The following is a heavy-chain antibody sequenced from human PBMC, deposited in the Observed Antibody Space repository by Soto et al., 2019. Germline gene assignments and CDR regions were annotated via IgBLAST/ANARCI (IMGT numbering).Heavy chain of an antibody. CDR3: ARERDRAIGFDY. J-gene: IGHJ4*02. V-gene: IGHV4-34*01. D-gene: IGHD3-16*02. CDR2: INHSGST. Sequence: QVQLQQWGAGLLKPSETLSLTCAVYGGSFSGYYWSWIRQPPGKGLEWIGEINHSGSTNYNPSLKSRVTISVDTSKNQFALKLSSVTAADTAVYYCARERDRAIGFDYWGQGTLVTVSS. CDR1: GGSFSGYY.